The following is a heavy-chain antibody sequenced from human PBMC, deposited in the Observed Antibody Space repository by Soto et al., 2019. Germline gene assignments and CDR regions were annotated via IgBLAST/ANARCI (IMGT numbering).Heavy chain of an antibody. Sequence: QVQLVQSGAEVKKPGSSVKVSCKASGGTFSSYAISWVRQAPGQVLEWMGGIIPLFGTANYAQKFQGRVTIPSEESPSTAYMELSSLRSEDTAVYYWARESRYCSGGSCYFRPGIDYWGQGTLVTVSS. J-gene: IGHJ4*02. CDR2: IIPLFGTA. CDR1: GGTFSSYA. V-gene: IGHV1-69*05. CDR3: ARESRYCSGGSCYFRPGIDY. D-gene: IGHD2-15*01.